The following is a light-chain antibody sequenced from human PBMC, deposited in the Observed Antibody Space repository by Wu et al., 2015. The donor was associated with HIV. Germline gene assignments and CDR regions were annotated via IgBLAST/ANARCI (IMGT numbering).Light chain of an antibody. CDR2: GTS. CDR1: QGVTSSY. Sequence: EIVLTQSPGALSLSPGERATLSCRASQGVTSSYLAWYQQKPGQAPRLLIYGTSNRATGIPDRFSGSGSGTDFILTISRLEPEDFAVYYCHHYGSSTRTFGQGTKVEIK. V-gene: IGKV3-20*01. J-gene: IGKJ1*01. CDR3: HHYGSSTRT.